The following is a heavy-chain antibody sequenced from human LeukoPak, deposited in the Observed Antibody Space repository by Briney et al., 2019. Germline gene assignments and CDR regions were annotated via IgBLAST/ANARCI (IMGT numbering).Heavy chain of an antibody. CDR1: GGSISSSSYY. D-gene: IGHD3-22*01. CDR3: ARDVAGYYYDRSGYYPDSFAM. J-gene: IGHJ3*02. V-gene: IGHV4-39*07. Sequence: PSETLSLTCTVSGGSISSSSYYWGWIRQPPGKGLEWIASIFYSGSPYYNPSLWSRATISVDTSRNQFSLKLGSVTAADTAVYYCARDVAGYYYDRSGYYPDSFAMWGQGTMVTVSS. CDR2: IFYSGSP.